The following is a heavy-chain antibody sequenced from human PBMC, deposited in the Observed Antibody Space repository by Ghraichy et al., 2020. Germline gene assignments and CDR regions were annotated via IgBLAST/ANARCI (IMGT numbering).Heavy chain of an antibody. V-gene: IGHV3-7*03. CDR1: GFTFSNSW. J-gene: IGHJ5*02. Sequence: GGSLRLSCAPSGFTFSNSWMIWVRQTPGKGLQWVANTNQDGRQKYHVDSVKGRFTISRDNTKNSLYLQMNRLRVEETGLYYCARGVGRGPVDLWRQGTLVTVSS. D-gene: IGHD1-14*01. CDR2: TNQDGRQK. CDR3: ARGVGRGPVDL.